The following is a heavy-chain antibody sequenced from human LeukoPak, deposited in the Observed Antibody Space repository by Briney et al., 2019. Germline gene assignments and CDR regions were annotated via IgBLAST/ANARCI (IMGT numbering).Heavy chain of an antibody. CDR1: GGSISSYY. CDR3: ASGQYQPLVYY. J-gene: IGHJ4*02. D-gene: IGHD2-2*01. CDR2: IYYSGRA. V-gene: IGHV4-59*08. Sequence: AETLSLTCADSGGSISSYYWSWIRQPPGKGREWMGYIYYSGRAKYNPSIKSRVTMSVDTSKSQFSLKLTSVTAADTAVYYCASGQYQPLVYYWGQGTLVTVSS.